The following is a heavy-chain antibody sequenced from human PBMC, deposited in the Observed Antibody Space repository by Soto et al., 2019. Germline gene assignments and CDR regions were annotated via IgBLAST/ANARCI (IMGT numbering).Heavy chain of an antibody. CDR1: GFTFSSYG. J-gene: IGHJ4*02. D-gene: IGHD2-8*01. V-gene: IGHV3-30*18. CDR2: ISYDGSNK. Sequence: GGSLRPSCAASGFTFSSYGMHWVRQAPGKGLEWVAVISYDGSNKYYADSVKGRFTISRDNSKNTLYLQMNSLRAEDTAVYYCAKDNVGNEGTYYFDYWGQGTLVTVSS. CDR3: AKDNVGNEGTYYFDY.